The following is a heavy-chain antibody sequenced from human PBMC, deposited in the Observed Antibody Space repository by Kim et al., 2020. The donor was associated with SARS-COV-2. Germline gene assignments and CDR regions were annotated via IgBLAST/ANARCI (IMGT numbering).Heavy chain of an antibody. CDR3: LVRYSGSYRFN. V-gene: IGHV3-53*04. CDR2: IYSGGST. J-gene: IGHJ4*02. Sequence: GGSLRLFCAASGFTVSSNYMSWVRQAPGKGLEWVSVIYSGGSTYYADSVKGRFTISRHNSKNTLYLQMNSLRAEDTAVYYCLVRYSGSYRFNWGQGTLVTVSS. D-gene: IGHD1-26*01. CDR1: GFTVSSNY.